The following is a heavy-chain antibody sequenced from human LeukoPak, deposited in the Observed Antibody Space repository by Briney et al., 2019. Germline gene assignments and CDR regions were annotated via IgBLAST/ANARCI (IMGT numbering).Heavy chain of an antibody. CDR3: VRDRTKYCSSTSCPLDY. D-gene: IGHD2-2*01. V-gene: IGHV1-2*02. CDR2: INPYSGDT. CDR1: GYSFTGYY. J-gene: IGHJ4*02. Sequence: ASVKVSCKASGYSFTGYYIHWVRQAPGQGLAWMGWINPYSGDTTYAQKFQGRLTLTRDTSISTAYMELSRLRSDDTAVYYCVRDRTKYCSSTSCPLDYWGQGTLVTVSS.